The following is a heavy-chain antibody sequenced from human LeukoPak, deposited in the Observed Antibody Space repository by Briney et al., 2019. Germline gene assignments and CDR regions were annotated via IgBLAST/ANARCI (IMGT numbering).Heavy chain of an antibody. CDR3: VTYSEAGYYYYYGMDV. J-gene: IGHJ6*04. CDR2: INPSGGST. D-gene: IGHD2-15*01. CDR1: GYTFTSYY. V-gene: IGHV1-46*01. Sequence: GASVKVSCKASGYTFTSYYMHWVRQAPGQGLEWMGIINPSGGSTSYAQKFQGRVTMTRDTSTSTVYMELSSLRSEDTAVYYCVTYSEAGYYYYYGMDVWGKGTTVTVSS.